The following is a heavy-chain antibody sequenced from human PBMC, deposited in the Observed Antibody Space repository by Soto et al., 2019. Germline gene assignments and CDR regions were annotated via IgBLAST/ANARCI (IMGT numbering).Heavy chain of an antibody. CDR2: INAGNGNT. D-gene: IGHD2-2*01. CDR1: VYTLTRYA. CDR3: ERSKVVVVPAAPLDV. Sequence: SVKVSCKSSVYTLTRYAMHWVRQAPGQRLEWMGWINAGNGNTKYSQKFQGRVTITRDTSASTAYMELSRLRSEDTAVYYCERSKVVVVPAAPLDVWGQGTTVTVSS. J-gene: IGHJ6*02. V-gene: IGHV1-3*01.